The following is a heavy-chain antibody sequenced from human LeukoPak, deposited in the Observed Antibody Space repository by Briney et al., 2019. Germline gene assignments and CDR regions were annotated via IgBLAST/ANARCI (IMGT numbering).Heavy chain of an antibody. D-gene: IGHD6-13*01. V-gene: IGHV3-74*03. Sequence: GSLRLSCAASGITLSSYWMHWVRQAPGKGLVWVSRINSDGSNTKYADSVKGRFTISRDNARNTLYLQMNSLRVEDTAIYYCTKGGSRHADTWGQGTLVTVSS. CDR3: TKGGSRHADT. J-gene: IGHJ5*02. CDR1: GITLSSYW. CDR2: INSDGSNT.